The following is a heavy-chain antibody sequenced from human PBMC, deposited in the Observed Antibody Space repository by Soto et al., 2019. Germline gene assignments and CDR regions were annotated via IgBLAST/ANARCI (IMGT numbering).Heavy chain of an antibody. J-gene: IGHJ4*02. CDR2: ISGSGGST. D-gene: IGHD3-10*01. Sequence: EVQLLESGGGLVQPGGSLRLSCAASGFTFSSYAMSWVRQAPGKGLEWVSAISGSGGSTYYTDSVKGRFTISRDNSKNTLYLQMNSLRAEDTAVYYCAKGSPVARAWDDGSGSYWWGQGTLVTVSS. CDR1: GFTFSSYA. CDR3: AKGSPVARAWDDGSGSYW. V-gene: IGHV3-23*01.